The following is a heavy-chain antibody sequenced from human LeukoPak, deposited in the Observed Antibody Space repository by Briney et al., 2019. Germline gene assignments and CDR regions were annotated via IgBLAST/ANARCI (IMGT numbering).Heavy chain of an antibody. V-gene: IGHV3-23*01. CDR3: AREAITMIVVARRGYYFDY. CDR2: ISGSGGST. Sequence: GGSLRLSCAASGFTFSSYAMSWVRQAPGKGLEWGSAISGSGGSTYYADSVKGRFTISRDNSKNTLYLQMNSLRAEDTAVYYCAREAITMIVVARRGYYFDYWGQGTLVTVSS. D-gene: IGHD3-22*01. CDR1: GFTFSSYA. J-gene: IGHJ4*02.